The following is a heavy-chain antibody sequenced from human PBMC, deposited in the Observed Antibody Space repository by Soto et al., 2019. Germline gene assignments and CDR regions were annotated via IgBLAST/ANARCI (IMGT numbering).Heavy chain of an antibody. Sequence: SETLSLTCTVSGGSISSYYWSWIRQPPGKGLEWIGYIYYSGSTNYNPSLKSRVTISVDTSKNQFSLKLSSVTAADTAVYYCAGGPNYDILTPFDYWGQGTLVTVSS. CDR3: AGGPNYDILTPFDY. CDR1: GGSISSYY. D-gene: IGHD3-9*01. J-gene: IGHJ4*02. V-gene: IGHV4-59*08. CDR2: IYYSGST.